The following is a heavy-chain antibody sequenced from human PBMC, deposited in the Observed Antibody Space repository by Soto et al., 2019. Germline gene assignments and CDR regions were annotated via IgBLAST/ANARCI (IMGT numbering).Heavy chain of an antibody. CDR2: ISGSGGST. D-gene: IGHD1-26*01. J-gene: IGHJ4*02. CDR3: AKVLVGPTSCIDY. CDR1: GFTCSSYA. V-gene: IGHV3-23*01. Sequence: RGSLRLSCAASGFTCSSYAMSWVRQAPGKGLEWVSAISGSGGSTYYADSVKGRFTISRDNSKNTLYLQMNSLRAEDTAVYYCAKVLVGPTSCIDYCCQGPLVSLS.